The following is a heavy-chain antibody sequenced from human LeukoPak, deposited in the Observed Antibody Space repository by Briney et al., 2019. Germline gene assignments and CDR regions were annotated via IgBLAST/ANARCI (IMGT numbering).Heavy chain of an antibody. J-gene: IGHJ4*02. V-gene: IGHV3-21*01. CDR1: GFTFSSYT. CDR2: ISSSSSYI. CDR3: AREDILTGFMDS. D-gene: IGHD3-9*01. Sequence: GGSLRLSCAASGFTFSSYTMNWVRQAPGKGLEWVSSISSSSSYIYYADSVKGRFTISRDNAKNSLYLQMNSLRAEDTAVYYCAREDILTGFMDSWGQGTLVTVSS.